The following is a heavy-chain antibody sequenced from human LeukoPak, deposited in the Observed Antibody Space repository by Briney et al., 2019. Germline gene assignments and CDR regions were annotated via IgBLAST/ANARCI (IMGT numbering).Heavy chain of an antibody. D-gene: IGHD3-22*01. Sequence: GGSLRLSCAASGFAFNNYVMSWVRQAPGKGLEWVSSISGSGGSTYYTDSVKGRFTISRDNSKNTLYLQMNSLRAEDTAVYYCAKDSTMSGSYYGMDVWGRGTTVTVSS. CDR3: AKDSTMSGSYYGMDV. CDR1: GFAFNNYV. V-gene: IGHV3-23*01. CDR2: ISGSGGST. J-gene: IGHJ6*02.